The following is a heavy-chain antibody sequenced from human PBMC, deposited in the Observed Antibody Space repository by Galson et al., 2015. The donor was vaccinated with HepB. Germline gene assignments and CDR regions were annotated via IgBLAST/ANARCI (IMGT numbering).Heavy chain of an antibody. CDR3: ARDPEGAAVAGTNNYYYYYGMDV. V-gene: IGHV1-18*04. D-gene: IGHD6-19*01. CDR1: GYTFTSYG. J-gene: IGHJ6*02. Sequence: SVKVSCKASGYTFTSYGISWVRQAPGQGLEWMGWISAYNGNTNYAQKLQGRVTKTTDTSTSTAYMELRSLRSDDTAVYYCARDPEGAAVAGTNNYYYYYGMDVWGQGTTVTVSS. CDR2: ISAYNGNT.